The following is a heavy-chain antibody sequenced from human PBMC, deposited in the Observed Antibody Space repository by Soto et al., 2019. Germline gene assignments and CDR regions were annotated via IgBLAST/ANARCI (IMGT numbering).Heavy chain of an antibody. CDR3: ARGPPHLRNYYYCYGLDV. V-gene: IGHV1-46*01. CDR1: GYTFSGYY. CDR2: INPSVGVT. J-gene: IGHJ6*02. Sequence: ASVKVSCKASGYTFSGYYIHWVRQAPGQGLEGMGIINPSVGVTNEAQKFQDRITMNSDTSTSTVYMELSSLKSEDTAVYYCARGPPHLRNYYYCYGLDVWGQGTTVTVSS.